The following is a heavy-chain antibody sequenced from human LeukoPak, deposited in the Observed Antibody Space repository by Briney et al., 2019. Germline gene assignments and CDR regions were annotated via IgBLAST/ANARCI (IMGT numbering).Heavy chain of an antibody. D-gene: IGHD2-15*01. Sequence: GGSLRLPCAASGFTFSSYWMSWVRQAPGKGLEWVANIKQDGSEKYYVDSVKGRFTISRDNAKNSLFLQMNSLRAEDTAVYYCAREPYCSGGSCYVSWFDPWGQGTLVTVSS. CDR3: AREPYCSGGSCYVSWFDP. CDR2: IKQDGSEK. CDR1: GFTFSSYW. J-gene: IGHJ5*02. V-gene: IGHV3-7*01.